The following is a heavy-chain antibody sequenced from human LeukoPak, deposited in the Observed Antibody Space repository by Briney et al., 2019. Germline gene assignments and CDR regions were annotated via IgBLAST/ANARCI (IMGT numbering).Heavy chain of an antibody. CDR1: GGSISSSSYY. J-gene: IGHJ4*02. CDR2: IYTSGST. V-gene: IGHV4-61*02. CDR3: AREAGVRGARGFDF. Sequence: SETLSLTCTVSGGSISSSSYYWGWIRQPAGEGLEWIGRIYTSGSTNYNPSLKSRVTMSLDTSKNQFSLKLSSVTAADTAVYYCAREAGVRGARGFDFWGQGALVTVSS. D-gene: IGHD3-10*01.